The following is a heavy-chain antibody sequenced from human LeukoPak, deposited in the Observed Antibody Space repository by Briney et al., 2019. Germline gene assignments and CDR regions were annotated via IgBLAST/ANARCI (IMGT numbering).Heavy chain of an antibody. D-gene: IGHD3-22*01. J-gene: IGHJ4*02. V-gene: IGHV1-2*02. CDR3: ARPPYYYDSSGPFDY. CDR1: GYTFTGYY. CDR2: INPNSGGT. Sequence: SVKVSCKASGYTFTGYYMHWVRQAPGQGLEWMGWINPNSGGTNYAQKFQGRVTMTRDTSISAAYMELSRLRSDDTAVYYCARPPYYYDSSGPFDYWGQGTLVTVSS.